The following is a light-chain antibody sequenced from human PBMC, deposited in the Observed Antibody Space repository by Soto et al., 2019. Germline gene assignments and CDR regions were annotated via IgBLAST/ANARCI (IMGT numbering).Light chain of an antibody. V-gene: IGKV3-20*01. Sequence: EIVMTQSPATLSVSPGERATLSCRASQSISSSLAWYQQKPGQAPRLLIYAASSRATGIPDRFSGGGSGTDFTLTISRLEPEDFAVYYCQQCGSSPWTFGQGTKVDNK. CDR3: QQCGSSPWT. J-gene: IGKJ1*01. CDR1: QSISSS. CDR2: AAS.